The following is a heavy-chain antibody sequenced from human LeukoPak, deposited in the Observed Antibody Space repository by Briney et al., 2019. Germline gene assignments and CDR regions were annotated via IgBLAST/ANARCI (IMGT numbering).Heavy chain of an antibody. CDR3: ARVAPAAMWYYYYYGMDV. Sequence: AGGSLRLSCAASGFTFSSYWMSWVRQAPGKGLEWVANIKQDGSEKCYVDSVKGRFTISRDNAKNSLYLQMNSLRAEDTAVYYCARVAPAAMWYYYYYGMDVWGQGTTVTVYS. CDR2: IKQDGSEK. CDR1: GFTFSSYW. J-gene: IGHJ6*02. D-gene: IGHD2-2*01. V-gene: IGHV3-7*01.